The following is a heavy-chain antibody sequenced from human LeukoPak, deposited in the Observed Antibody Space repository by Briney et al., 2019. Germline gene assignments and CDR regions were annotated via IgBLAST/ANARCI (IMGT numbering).Heavy chain of an antibody. CDR2: INHSGST. V-gene: IGHV4-34*01. J-gene: IGHJ4*02. D-gene: IGHD2-15*01. Sequence: PSETLSLTCAVYGGSFSGYYWSWIRQPPGKGLEWIGEINHSGSTNYNPSLKSRVTISVDTSKNQFSLKLSSVTAADTAVYHCVGGRYYFDYWGQGTLVTVSS. CDR3: VGGRYYFDY. CDR1: GGSFSGYY.